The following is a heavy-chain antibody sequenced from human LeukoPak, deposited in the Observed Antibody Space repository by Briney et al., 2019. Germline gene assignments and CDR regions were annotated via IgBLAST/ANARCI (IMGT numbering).Heavy chain of an antibody. D-gene: IGHD2-2*01. V-gene: IGHV3-33*06. CDR2: IWYDGSNK. Sequence: PGRSLRLSCAASGFTFSSYGMHWVRQAPGKGLEWVAVIWYDGSNKYYADSVKGRFTISRDNSKNTLYLQMNSLRAEDTAVYYCAKDNYCSSTSCSTHNWFDPWGQGTLVTVSS. CDR1: GFTFSSYG. J-gene: IGHJ5*02. CDR3: AKDNYCSSTSCSTHNWFDP.